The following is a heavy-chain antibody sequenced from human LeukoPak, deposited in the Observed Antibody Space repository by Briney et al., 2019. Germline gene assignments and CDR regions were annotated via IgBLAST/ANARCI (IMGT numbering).Heavy chain of an antibody. CDR3: AKSLGGVVIDGFDY. CDR1: GFTFSSYG. J-gene: IGHJ4*02. V-gene: IGHV3-30*02. D-gene: IGHD4-23*01. Sequence: GGSLRLPCAASGFTFSSYGLHWVRQAPGKGLEWVAFIRYDGSNKNYADSVKGRFTISRDNSKNTLYLQMNSLRTEDTAVYYCAKSLGGVVIDGFDYWGQGTLVTVSS. CDR2: IRYDGSNK.